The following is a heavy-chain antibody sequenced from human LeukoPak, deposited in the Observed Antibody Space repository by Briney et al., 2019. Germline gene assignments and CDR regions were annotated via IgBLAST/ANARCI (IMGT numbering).Heavy chain of an antibody. Sequence: PSETLSLTCTVSGGSISSYYWSWIRQPPGKGLEWRGYIYYSGSTNYNPSLKSRVTISVDTSKNQYSLKLSSVTAADTAVYYCARAPPSYCSSTSCYYYYYGMDVWGKGTTVTVSS. CDR2: IYYSGST. CDR3: ARAPPSYCSSTSCYYYYYGMDV. V-gene: IGHV4-59*01. J-gene: IGHJ6*04. CDR1: GGSISSYY. D-gene: IGHD2-2*01.